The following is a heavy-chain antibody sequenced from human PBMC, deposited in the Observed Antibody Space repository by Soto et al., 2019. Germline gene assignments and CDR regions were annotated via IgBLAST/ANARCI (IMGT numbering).Heavy chain of an antibody. CDR3: AHMVRADSSSWYRRGWFDP. V-gene: IGHV2-5*02. D-gene: IGHD6-13*01. CDR2: IYWDDDK. Sequence: QITLKESGPTLVKPTQTLTLTCTFSGFSLSTSGVGVGWIRQPPGKALEWLALIYWDDDKRYSPSLKSRLTITKDPSKNQVVLTMTNMDPVDTATYYWAHMVRADSSSWYRRGWFDPWGQGTLVTVSS. CDR1: GFSLSTSGVG. J-gene: IGHJ5*02.